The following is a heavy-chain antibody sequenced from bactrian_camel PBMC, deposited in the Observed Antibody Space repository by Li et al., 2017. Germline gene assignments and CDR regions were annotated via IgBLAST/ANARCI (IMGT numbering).Heavy chain of an antibody. CDR3: ATWWSVGF. Sequence: DVQLVESGGGLVQPGESLRLSCATSGYTFGSYGMTWVRQAPGKGLEWVSGIDTGGGNTYYADSVKGRFTISRDNAKNTLYLQMNSLNTEDTAVYYCATWWSVGFWGQGTQVTV. CDR2: IDTGGGNT. D-gene: IGHD7*01. J-gene: IGHJ6*01. V-gene: IGHV3S40*01. CDR1: GYTFGSYG.